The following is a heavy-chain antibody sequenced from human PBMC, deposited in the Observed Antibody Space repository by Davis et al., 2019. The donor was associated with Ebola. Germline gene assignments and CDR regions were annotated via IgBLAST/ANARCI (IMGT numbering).Heavy chain of an antibody. CDR3: VRSGAKTPHRHYLDK. Sequence: PGGSLRLSCATSGFSFSDFWMSWVRQAPGKGPEWVATMVQHQRETFYVDSVKGRFTTSRDNARNSMYLQMNSLRDDDTAVYFCVRSGAKTPHRHYLDKWGQGSLVTVSS. J-gene: IGHJ4*02. V-gene: IGHV3-7*01. D-gene: IGHD1-26*01. CDR2: MVQHQRET. CDR1: GFSFSDFW.